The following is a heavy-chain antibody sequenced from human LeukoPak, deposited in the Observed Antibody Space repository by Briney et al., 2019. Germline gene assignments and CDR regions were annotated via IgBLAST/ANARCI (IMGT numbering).Heavy chain of an antibody. Sequence: GGSLRLSCAASGFTFSSYEMNWVRQAPGKGLEWVSYISSSGSTSHYADSVKGRFTISRDNAKKSLYLQMNSLRAEDTAVYYCARDNYDSSGYYFDWGQGTLVTVSS. CDR1: GFTFSSYE. CDR3: ARDNYDSSGYYFD. J-gene: IGHJ4*02. CDR2: ISSSGSTS. D-gene: IGHD3-22*01. V-gene: IGHV3-48*03.